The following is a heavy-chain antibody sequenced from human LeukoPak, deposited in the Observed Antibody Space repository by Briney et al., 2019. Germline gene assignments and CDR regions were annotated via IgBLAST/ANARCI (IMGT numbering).Heavy chain of an antibody. D-gene: IGHD6-19*01. Sequence: PGGSLRLSCAASGFTFSTYAMHWVRQAPGKGLEWVAITWYDGSNKYYADSVKGRFTISRDNSKNTLFLQMNSLRAEDTAVYYCAKDRGISGWYGYAFDIWGQGTMVTVSS. CDR3: AKDRGISGWYGYAFDI. V-gene: IGHV3-33*06. J-gene: IGHJ3*02. CDR2: TWYDGSNK. CDR1: GFTFSTYA.